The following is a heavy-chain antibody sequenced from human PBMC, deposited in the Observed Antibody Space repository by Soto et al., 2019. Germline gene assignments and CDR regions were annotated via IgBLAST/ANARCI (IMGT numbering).Heavy chain of an antibody. D-gene: IGHD3-3*01. CDR2: MNPNSGNT. V-gene: IGHV1-8*01. J-gene: IGHJ6*02. CDR3: ARVGQYYDFWSGYYGYYYYGMDV. Sequence: ASVKVSCKASGYTFTSYDINWVRQATGQGXEWMGWMNPNSGNTGYAQKFQGRVTMTRNTSISTAYMELSSLRSEDTAVYYCARVGQYYDFWSGYYGYYYYGMDVWGQGTTVTVSS. CDR1: GYTFTSYD.